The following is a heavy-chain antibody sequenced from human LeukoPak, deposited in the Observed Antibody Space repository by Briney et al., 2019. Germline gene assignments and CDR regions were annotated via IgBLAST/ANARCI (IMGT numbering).Heavy chain of an antibody. CDR2: IIPIFGTA. CDR3: ARVRSAYGYGATGYFDL. J-gene: IGHJ2*01. Sequence: SVKVSCKASGGTFSSYAISWVRQAPGQGLEWMGGIIPIFGTANYAQKFQGRVTITADKSTSTAYMELSSLRSEDTAVYYCARVRSAYGYGATGYFDLWGRGTLVTVSS. V-gene: IGHV1-69*06. D-gene: IGHD5-18*01. CDR1: GGTFSSYA.